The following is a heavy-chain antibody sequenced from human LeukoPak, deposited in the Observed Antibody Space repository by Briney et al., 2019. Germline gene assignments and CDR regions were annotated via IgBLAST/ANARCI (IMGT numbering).Heavy chain of an antibody. CDR1: GGSTSSSSHY. J-gene: IGHJ4*02. D-gene: IGHD3-22*01. CDR3: ARQGRYYDSGGYPDY. Sequence: SETLSLTCTVSGGSTSSSSHYWGWIRQPPGKGLEWIGSIYYSGSTYYNPSLKSRVTISVDTSKNQFSLKLSSVTAADTAVYYCARQGRYYDSGGYPDYWGQGTLVTVSS. CDR2: IYYSGST. V-gene: IGHV4-39*01.